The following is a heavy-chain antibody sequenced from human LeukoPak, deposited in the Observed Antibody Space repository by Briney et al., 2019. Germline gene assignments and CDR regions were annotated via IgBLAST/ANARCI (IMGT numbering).Heavy chain of an antibody. Sequence: PGGSLRLSCAASGFTFSSYWMSWVRQAPGKGLEWVANIKQDGSEKYYVDSVKGRFTISRDNAKNSLYLQMNSLRAEDTAVYYCARGYYDFWSGYYDHYFDYWGQGTLVTVSS. J-gene: IGHJ4*02. CDR2: IKQDGSEK. CDR3: ARGYYDFWSGYYDHYFDY. D-gene: IGHD3-3*01. V-gene: IGHV3-7*01. CDR1: GFTFSSYW.